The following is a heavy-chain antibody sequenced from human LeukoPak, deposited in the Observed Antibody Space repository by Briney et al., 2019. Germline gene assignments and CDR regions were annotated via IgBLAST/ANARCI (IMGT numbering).Heavy chain of an antibody. CDR1: GFTFSDAW. Sequence: GGTLRLSCAASGFTFSDAWTTGVRQAPGKGLEWVGRIKSKTDGRTTDYAAPVKGRFTISRDDTKNTLYLQMNSLKTEDTAVYYCAWREGYLRGDFWGQGTLVTVSS. D-gene: IGHD5-24*01. V-gene: IGHV3-15*01. CDR2: IKSKTDGRTT. CDR3: AWREGYLRGDF. J-gene: IGHJ4*02.